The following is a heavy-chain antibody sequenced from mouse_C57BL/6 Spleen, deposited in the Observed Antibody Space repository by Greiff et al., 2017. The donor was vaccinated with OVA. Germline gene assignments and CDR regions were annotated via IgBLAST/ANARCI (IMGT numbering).Heavy chain of an antibody. J-gene: IGHJ2*01. D-gene: IGHD2-4*01. CDR2: ISYDGSN. V-gene: IGHV3-6*01. Sequence: EVKLMESGPGLVKPSQSLSLTCSVTGYSITSGYYWNWIRQFPGNKLEWMGYISYDGSNNYNPSLKNRISITRDTSKNQFFLKLNSVTTEDTATYYCARVDDYPYYFDYWGQGTTLTVSS. CDR1: GYSITSGYY. CDR3: ARVDDYPYYFDY.